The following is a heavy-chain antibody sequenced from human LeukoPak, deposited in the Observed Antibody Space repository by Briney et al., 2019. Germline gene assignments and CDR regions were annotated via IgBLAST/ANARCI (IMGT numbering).Heavy chain of an antibody. CDR2: IYTRGST. J-gene: IGHJ4*02. CDR1: GGSISSYY. CDR3: AKVNSGWYYFDY. Sequence: SETLSLTCTVSGGSISSYYWSWIRQPAGKGLEWIGRIYTRGSTNYNPSLKSRVTMSVDTSKNQFPLKLSSVTAADTAVYYCAKVNSGWYYFDYWGQGTLVTVSS. V-gene: IGHV4-4*07. D-gene: IGHD6-19*01.